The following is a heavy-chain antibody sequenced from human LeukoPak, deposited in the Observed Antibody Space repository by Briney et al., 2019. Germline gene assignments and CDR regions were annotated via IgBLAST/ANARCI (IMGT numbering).Heavy chain of an antibody. CDR3: AKDIATQPLLNWFDP. V-gene: IGHV3-23*01. J-gene: IGHJ5*02. Sequence: SGGSLRLSCAASGFTFSSYAMGWVRQAPGKGLEWVSAISGSGGSTYYADSVKGRFTISRDNSKNTLYLQMNSLRAEDTAVYYCAKDIATQPLLNWFDPWGQGTLVTVSS. CDR2: ISGSGGST. D-gene: IGHD6-13*01. CDR1: GFTFSSYA.